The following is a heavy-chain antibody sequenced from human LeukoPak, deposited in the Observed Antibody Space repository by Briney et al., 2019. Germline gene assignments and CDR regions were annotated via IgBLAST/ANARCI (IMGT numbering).Heavy chain of an antibody. CDR2: ISTSGGTT. CDR3: ARDRGLTVYYYYGMDV. Sequence: PGGSLRLSCGASGFTFNTYAMSWGRLAPGTGPEWVSSISTSGGTTYYADSVKGRFTISRDNAKNSLYPQMDSLRVEDTAVYYCARDRGLTVYYYYGMDVWGQGTTVTVSS. J-gene: IGHJ6*02. D-gene: IGHD2-21*02. V-gene: IGHV3-21*01. CDR1: GFTFNTYA.